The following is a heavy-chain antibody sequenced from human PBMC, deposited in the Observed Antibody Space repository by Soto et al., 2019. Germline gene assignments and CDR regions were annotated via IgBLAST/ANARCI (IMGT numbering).Heavy chain of an antibody. J-gene: IGHJ5*02. Sequence: ASETLSLTCTVSAGSISSDTHYWGWIRQPPEKGLEWIASISYSGSTYYNPTLKSRLTISVDTSKSQFSLKLSSVTAADTAVYYCARDRQLGMWVDWFDPWGQGTLVTVSS. CDR3: ARDRQLGMWVDWFDP. CDR2: ISYSGST. V-gene: IGHV4-39*07. D-gene: IGHD6-6*01. CDR1: AGSISSDTHY.